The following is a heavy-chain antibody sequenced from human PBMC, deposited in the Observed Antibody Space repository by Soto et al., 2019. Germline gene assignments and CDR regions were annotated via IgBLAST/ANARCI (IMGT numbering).Heavy chain of an antibody. CDR3: ARDSSSSGYSF. J-gene: IGHJ4*02. V-gene: IGHV4-31*03. D-gene: IGHD3-22*01. CDR1: GGSISSGGYY. Sequence: RSLTCTVSGGSISSGGYYWSWIRQHPGKGLEWIGYIYYSGSTYYNPSLKSRVTISVDTSKNQFSLKLSSVTAADTAVYYCARDSSSSGYSFRGQGTLVTVSS. CDR2: IYYSGST.